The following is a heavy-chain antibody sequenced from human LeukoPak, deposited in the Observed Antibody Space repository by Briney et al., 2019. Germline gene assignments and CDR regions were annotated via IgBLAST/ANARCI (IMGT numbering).Heavy chain of an antibody. J-gene: IGHJ3*02. D-gene: IGHD2-2*01. CDR1: GGSISSGSYY. CDR2: IYTSGST. V-gene: IGHV4-61*02. Sequence: SQTLSLTCTVSGGSISSGSYYWSWIRQPAGKGLEWIGRIYTSGSTNYNPSLKSRVTISVDTSKNQFSLKLSSVTAADTAVYYCAREDAGYCSSTGCYGFDAFDIWGQGTMVTVSS. CDR3: AREDAGYCSSTGCYGFDAFDI.